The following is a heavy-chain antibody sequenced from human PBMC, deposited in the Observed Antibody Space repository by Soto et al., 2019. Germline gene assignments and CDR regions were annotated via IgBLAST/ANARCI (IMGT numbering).Heavy chain of an antibody. CDR1: GGTFSSYT. Sequence: SVKVSCKASGGTFSSYTISWVRQAPGQGLEWMGRIIPILGIANYAQKFQGRVTITADKSTSTAYMELSSLRSEDTAVYYCARSDRGGKIFGVVLPQDVWGQGTTVTVSS. CDR2: IIPILGIA. D-gene: IGHD3-3*01. V-gene: IGHV1-69*02. J-gene: IGHJ6*02. CDR3: ARSDRGGKIFGVVLPQDV.